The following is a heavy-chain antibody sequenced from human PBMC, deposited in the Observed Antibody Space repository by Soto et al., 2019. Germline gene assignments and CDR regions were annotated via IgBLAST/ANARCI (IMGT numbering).Heavy chain of an antibody. Sequence: PSANLSLTCAVSGGYISSGGYSWSWIRQPPGKGLEWIGYIYHSGSTYYNPSLKSRVTISVDRSKNQFSLKLSPVTAADTAVYYCARHPTLVVPAAMISNWFDPWGQGTLVTVSS. CDR1: GGYISSGGYS. CDR3: ARHPTLVVPAAMISNWFDP. D-gene: IGHD2-2*01. V-gene: IGHV4-30-2*01. CDR2: IYHSGST. J-gene: IGHJ5*02.